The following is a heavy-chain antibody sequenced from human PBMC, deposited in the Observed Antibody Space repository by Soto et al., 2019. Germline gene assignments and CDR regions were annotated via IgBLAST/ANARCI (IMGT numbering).Heavy chain of an antibody. V-gene: IGHV2-5*02. J-gene: IGHJ5*02. CDR2: IYWDDDK. CDR1: GFSLSTSGVG. Sequence: QITLKESGPTLVKPTQTLTLTCTFSGFSLSTSGVGVGWIRQPPGKALEWLALIYWDDDKRYSPSLKSRLTITKATSKTQVVLTMTNMDPVDTATYYCAHRRIQSPNHSYGYNWFDPRGQGTLVTVSS. CDR3: AHRRIQSPNHSYGYNWFDP. D-gene: IGHD5-18*01.